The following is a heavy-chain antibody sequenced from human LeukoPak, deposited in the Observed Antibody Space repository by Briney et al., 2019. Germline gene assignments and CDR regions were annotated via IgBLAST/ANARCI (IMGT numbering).Heavy chain of an antibody. D-gene: IGHD4-17*01. CDR1: GFTFTSYA. Sequence: GGSLRLSCAASGFTFTSYAMSWVRQAPGKGLEWVSSVSGSGDGTYYADSVKGRFTTSRDNSKKTLDLHMDSLRAEDTAVYYCAKERLGGNYGDYAVDYWGQGTMVTVSS. CDR3: AKERLGGNYGDYAVDY. V-gene: IGHV3-23*01. CDR2: VSGSGDGT. J-gene: IGHJ4*02.